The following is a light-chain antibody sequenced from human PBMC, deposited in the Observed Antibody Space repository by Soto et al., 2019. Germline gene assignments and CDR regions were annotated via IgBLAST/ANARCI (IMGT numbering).Light chain of an antibody. J-gene: IGLJ1*01. V-gene: IGLV3-21*02. CDR1: NIGSKS. CDR3: QVWDSSSDPYV. Sequence: ELTQPPSVSVAPGQTARITCGGNNIGSKSVHWYQQKPGQAPVLVVYDDSERPSGIPERFSGSNSGNTATLTISRVEAGDEADYYCQVWDSSSDPYVFGTGTKV. CDR2: DDS.